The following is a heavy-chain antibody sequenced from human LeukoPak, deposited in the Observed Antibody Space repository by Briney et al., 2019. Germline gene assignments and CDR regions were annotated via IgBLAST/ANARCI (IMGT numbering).Heavy chain of an antibody. V-gene: IGHV4-39*01. D-gene: IGHD6-19*01. CDR3: ARRAGYSSGWNGDAFGI. Sequence: SETLSLTCTVSGGSISSSSYYWGWIRQPPGKGLEWIGSIYYSGSTYYNPSLKSRVTISVDTSKNQFSLKLSSVTAADTAVYYCARRAGYSSGWNGDAFGIWGQGTMVTVSS. CDR2: IYYSGST. J-gene: IGHJ3*02. CDR1: GGSISSSSYY.